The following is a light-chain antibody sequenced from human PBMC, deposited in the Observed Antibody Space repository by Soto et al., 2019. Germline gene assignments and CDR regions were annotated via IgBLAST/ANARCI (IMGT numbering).Light chain of an antibody. J-gene: IGKJ5*01. CDR2: GAS. Sequence: EMVLTQSPGTLSLSPGERATLSCRASQSISSNSLAWYQQKPGQAPRLFIYGASSRATGIPDRFSGSGSGTHFTLTISRLEPEDFALYYCQQYCSSPRITFGQGTRLEIK. CDR1: QSISSNS. CDR3: QQYCSSPRIT. V-gene: IGKV3-20*01.